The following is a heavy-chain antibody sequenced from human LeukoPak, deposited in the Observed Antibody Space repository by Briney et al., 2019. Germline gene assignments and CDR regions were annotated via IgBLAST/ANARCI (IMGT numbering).Heavy chain of an antibody. CDR3: ARDRGSQPFIDY. V-gene: IGHV4-61*02. D-gene: IGHD1-26*01. J-gene: IGHJ4*02. CDR1: GGSISSGSYY. CDR2: IYTSGST. Sequence: SETLSLTCTVSGGSISSGSYYWSWIRQPAGKGLEWIGRIYTSGSTNYNPSLKSRVTMSVDTSKNQFSLKLSSVTAADTAVYYCARDRGSQPFIDYWGQGTLVTVSS.